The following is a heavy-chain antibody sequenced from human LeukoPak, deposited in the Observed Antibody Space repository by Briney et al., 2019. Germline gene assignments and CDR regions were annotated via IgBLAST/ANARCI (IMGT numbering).Heavy chain of an antibody. V-gene: IGHV4-31*03. D-gene: IGHD6-13*01. CDR3: AREGDSSNWYRGPDY. J-gene: IGHJ4*02. Sequence: SQTLSLTCTVSGGSISSGGYYWSWIRQHPGKGPEWIGYIYYSGSTYYNPSLKSRITISVDTSKNQFSLKLSSVTAADTAVYYCAREGDSSNWYRGPDYWGQGTLVTVSS. CDR1: GGSISSGGYY. CDR2: IYYSGST.